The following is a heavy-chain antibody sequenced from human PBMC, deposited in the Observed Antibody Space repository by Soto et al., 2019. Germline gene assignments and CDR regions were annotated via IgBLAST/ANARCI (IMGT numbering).Heavy chain of an antibody. CDR1: GFTFSSYG. D-gene: IGHD3-10*01. V-gene: IGHV3-30*18. CDR2: ISYDGSNK. CDR3: EKDLTMVRGAGWFDP. Sequence: QVQLVESGGGVVQPGRSLRLSCAASGFTFSSYGMHWVRQAPGKGLEWVAVISYDGSNKYYADSVKGRFTISRDNSKNTLYLQMNNLRAEDTAVYYCEKDLTMVRGAGWFDPWGQGTLVTVSS. J-gene: IGHJ5*02.